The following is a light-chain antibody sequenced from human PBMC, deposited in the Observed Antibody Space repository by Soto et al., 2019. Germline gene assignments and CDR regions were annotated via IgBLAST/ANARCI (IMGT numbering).Light chain of an antibody. J-gene: IGLJ3*02. CDR3: QSYDSSLSGSGV. CDR2: ANS. Sequence: QSVLTQPPSVSGAPGQRVTISCTGSSSNIGAPYDVHWYQQNPGTAPKLLIYANSIRPSGVPDRFSGSKSGTSASLAITGLQAEDEADYYCQSYDSSLSGSGVFGGGTKLTVL. V-gene: IGLV1-40*01. CDR1: SSNIGAPYD.